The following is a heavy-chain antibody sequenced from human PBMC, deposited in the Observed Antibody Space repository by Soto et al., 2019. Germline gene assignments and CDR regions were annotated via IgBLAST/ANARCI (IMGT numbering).Heavy chain of an antibody. V-gene: IGHV4-4*02. D-gene: IGHD3-22*01. Sequence: PSETLSLTCTVSGGSISSSNWWSWVRQPPGKGLEWIGEIYHSGSTNYNPSLKSRVTISVDKSKNQFSLKLSSVTAADTAVYYCARSPDSSGYYPRWYYYGMDVWGQGTTVPVSS. CDR3: ARSPDSSGYYPRWYYYGMDV. CDR1: GGSISSSNW. CDR2: IYHSGST. J-gene: IGHJ6*02.